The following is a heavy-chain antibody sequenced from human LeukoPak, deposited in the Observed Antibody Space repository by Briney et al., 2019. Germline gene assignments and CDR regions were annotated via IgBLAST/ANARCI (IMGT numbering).Heavy chain of an antibody. CDR3: ARSRDYDYVWGSSRGFDY. V-gene: IGHV6-1*01. Sequence: SQTLSLTCAISGDSVSSNSAAWNWIRQSPSRGLEWLGRTYYRSKWYNDYAVSVKSRITINPDTSKNQFSLQLNSVTPEDTAVYYCARSRDYDYVWGSSRGFDYWGQGTLVTVSS. J-gene: IGHJ4*02. D-gene: IGHD3-16*01. CDR2: TYYRSKWYN. CDR1: GDSVSSNSAA.